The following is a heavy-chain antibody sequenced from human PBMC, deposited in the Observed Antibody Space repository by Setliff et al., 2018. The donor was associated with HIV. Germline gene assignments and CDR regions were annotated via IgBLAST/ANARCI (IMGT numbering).Heavy chain of an antibody. J-gene: IGHJ3*02. D-gene: IGHD3-22*01. CDR2: IIPMYGVT. V-gene: IGHV1-69*05. CDR1: GGTFSSYV. CDR3: ARDCDHYYYDSSGYYWNAFDI. Sequence: SVKVSCKASGGTFSSYVISWVRQAPGQGPEWMGGIIPMYGVTNYAQKFQGRVTITTDESTSTAYMELSSLRSEDTAVYYCARDCDHYYYDSSGYYWNAFDIWGQGTMVTVSS.